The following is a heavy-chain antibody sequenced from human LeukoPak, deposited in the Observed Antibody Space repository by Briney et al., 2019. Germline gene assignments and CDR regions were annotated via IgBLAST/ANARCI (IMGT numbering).Heavy chain of an antibody. V-gene: IGHV3-30-3*01. D-gene: IGHD6-25*01. J-gene: IGHJ4*02. CDR2: ISSDGNKE. CDR1: GFSFSNYW. Sequence: GGSLRLSCAASGFSFSNYWMHWVRQAPDKGLDWVAEISSDGNKEYYADSVKGRFIISRDNSKNTVFLQMNSLRGEDTAVYYCVRDFSGKWSLEYWGQGTLVTVSS. CDR3: VRDFSGKWSLEY.